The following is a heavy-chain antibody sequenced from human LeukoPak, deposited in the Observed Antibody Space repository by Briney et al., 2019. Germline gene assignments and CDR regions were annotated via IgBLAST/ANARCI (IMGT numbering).Heavy chain of an antibody. CDR3: ARVRGPDGWFAP. CDR2: IYYSGNT. V-gene: IGHV4-39*01. CDR1: GGSIDRSSYY. J-gene: IGHJ5*02. Sequence: SETLSLTCTVSGGSIDRSSYYWGWIRQPPGKGLEWIGSIYYSGNTYYNSSLKSRITISVNTTKNQVALKLSSVTAADTAVYYCARVRGPDGWFAPWGQGTLDSVSS.